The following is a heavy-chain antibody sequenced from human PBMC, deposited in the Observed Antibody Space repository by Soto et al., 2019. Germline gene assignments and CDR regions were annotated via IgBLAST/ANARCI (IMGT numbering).Heavy chain of an antibody. Sequence: ASVKVSCKASGYTFNSYYMHWVRQAHGQGLEWMGIINPSGGSTSYAQKFQGRVTMTRDTSTSTVYMELSSLRSEDTAVYYCARSVGDPNYYYYGMDVWGQGTTVTVSS. CDR3: ARSVGDPNYYYYGMDV. CDR1: GYTFNSYY. V-gene: IGHV1-46*02. D-gene: IGHD4-17*01. CDR2: INPSGGST. J-gene: IGHJ6*02.